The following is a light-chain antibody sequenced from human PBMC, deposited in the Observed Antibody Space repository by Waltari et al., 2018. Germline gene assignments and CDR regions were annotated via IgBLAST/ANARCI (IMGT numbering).Light chain of an antibody. J-gene: IGLJ2*01. CDR3: QSSDNTDPYKGVV. CDR2: KDS. V-gene: IGLV3-25*03. Sequence: SYELTQPPSVSVSPGQTATITCSGAALSKQYAFWSQQKPGQAPVLVIYKDSERPSGIPERFSGSSSGTTVTLTISGVQAEDEAAYFCQSSDNTDPYKGVVFGGGTKLTVL. CDR1: ALSKQY.